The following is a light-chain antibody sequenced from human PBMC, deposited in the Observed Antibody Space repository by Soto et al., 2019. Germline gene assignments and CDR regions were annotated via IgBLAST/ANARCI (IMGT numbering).Light chain of an antibody. CDR3: QHLNDYRYT. Sequence: DLQLTQSPSFLSASVGDRVTITCRASQAISSSLAWYQHNPGKAPKLLIYAASTLQNAVPSSFSGSGSGTEFTLTISSLQPEDFATYYCQHLNDYRYTFGQGTKVEIK. V-gene: IGKV1-9*01. CDR2: AAS. J-gene: IGKJ2*01. CDR1: QAISSS.